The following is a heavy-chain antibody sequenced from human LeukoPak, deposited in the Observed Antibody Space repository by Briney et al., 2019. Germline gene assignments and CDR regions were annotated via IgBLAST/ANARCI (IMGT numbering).Heavy chain of an antibody. CDR3: ARGIYGDAVSFDH. D-gene: IGHD4-17*01. V-gene: IGHV1-8*01. CDR1: GYTFPSYD. CDR2: MNPNSGNT. J-gene: IGHJ4*02. Sequence: ASVKVSCKTSGYTFPSYDINWVRQATGQGLEWMGWMNPNSGNTGYTQKFQGRVTITRNTSITTAYMELSSLRPEDTAVYYCARGIYGDAVSFDHWGQGTLVTVSS.